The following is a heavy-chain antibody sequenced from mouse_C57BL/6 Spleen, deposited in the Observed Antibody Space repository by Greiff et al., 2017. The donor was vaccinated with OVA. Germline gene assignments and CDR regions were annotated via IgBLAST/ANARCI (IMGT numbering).Heavy chain of an antibody. CDR2: IDPSDSYT. D-gene: IGHD1-1*01. J-gene: IGHJ2*01. V-gene: IGHV1-50*01. Sequence: QVQLQQPGAELVKPGASVKLSCQASGYTFTSSWLQWVKQRPGQGLAWIGEIDPSDSYTNSNQKFKGKATLTVDTSSSTAYMQLSSLTSEDSAVYYCARGTTVVGGYFDYWGQGTTLTVSS. CDR1: GYTFTSSW. CDR3: ARGTTVVGGYFDY.